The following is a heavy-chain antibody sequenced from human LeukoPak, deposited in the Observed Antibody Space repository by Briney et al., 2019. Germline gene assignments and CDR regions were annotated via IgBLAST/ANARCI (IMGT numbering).Heavy chain of an antibody. J-gene: IGHJ3*02. Sequence: GGSLRLSCAASGFTFSDHYMNWVRQAPGKGLEWVGRVRNKANNYATDYAASVNGRFTISRDDSKNSVYLHMSSLKTEDTAVYYCARGAWFSSSGALLGFFDIWGQGTMVTVSS. V-gene: IGHV3-72*01. D-gene: IGHD6-13*01. CDR2: VRNKANNYAT. CDR1: GFTFSDHY. CDR3: ARGAWFSSSGALLGFFDI.